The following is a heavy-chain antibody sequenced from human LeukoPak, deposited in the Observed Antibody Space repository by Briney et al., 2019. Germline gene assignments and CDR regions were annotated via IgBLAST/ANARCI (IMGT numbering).Heavy chain of an antibody. D-gene: IGHD3-16*01. CDR2: INQDGGEK. CDR1: GFTFGNYW. CDR3: AREGGPPPLDY. Sequence: GGSLRLSCAASGFTFGNYWMSWVRQAPGKGLEWVANINQDGGEKYYVDSVKGRFTISRDNAKNSLYLQMNSLRVEDTAVDYCAREGGPPPLDYWGQGTMVTVSS. J-gene: IGHJ4*02. V-gene: IGHV3-7*04.